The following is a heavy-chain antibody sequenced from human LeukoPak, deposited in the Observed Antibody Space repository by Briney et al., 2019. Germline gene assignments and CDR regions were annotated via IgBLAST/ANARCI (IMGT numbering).Heavy chain of an antibody. D-gene: IGHD3-22*01. V-gene: IGHV3-23*01. CDR1: GFTFSSYA. J-gene: IGHJ4*02. CDR2: ISGSGGST. CDR3: ARDSSYYYDSSGYWRMRDDY. Sequence: SGGSLRLSCAASGFTFSSYAMSWVRQAPGKGLEWVSAISGSGGSTYYADSVKGRFTISRDNSKNTLYLQMNSLRAEDTAVYYCARDSSYYYDSSGYWRMRDDYWGQGTLVTVSS.